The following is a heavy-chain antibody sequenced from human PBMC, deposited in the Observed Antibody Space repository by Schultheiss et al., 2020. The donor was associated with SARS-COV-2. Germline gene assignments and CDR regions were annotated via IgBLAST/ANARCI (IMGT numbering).Heavy chain of an antibody. Sequence: GESLKISCAASGFSFSSFWMSWVRQAPGKGLEWVANIRQDGRDQYCVDSVRGRFTVSRDNARNSLHLQMNSLRVEDTAVYYCAVGPPSAWWGQGTLVTVSS. CDR1: GFSFSSFW. J-gene: IGHJ4*02. V-gene: IGHV3-7*01. CDR3: AVGPPSAW. CDR2: IRQDGRDQ.